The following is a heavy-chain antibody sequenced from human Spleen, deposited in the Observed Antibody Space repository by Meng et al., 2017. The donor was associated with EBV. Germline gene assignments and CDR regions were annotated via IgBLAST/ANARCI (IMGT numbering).Heavy chain of an antibody. V-gene: IGHV4-30-4*01. J-gene: IGHJ5*02. CDR3: ARDVGLDWFDP. D-gene: IGHD2-15*01. Sequence: QGQMKESGPGWVKPSEHLAFTCAGSGGSINIAGYYWSWIRKHPGKGLEWIGYISYIGKTLYNPSLKSRVTISRDTSKNQFSLNLSSVTAADTAVYYCARDVGLDWFDPWGQGTLVTVSS. CDR1: GGSINIAGYY. CDR2: ISYIGKT.